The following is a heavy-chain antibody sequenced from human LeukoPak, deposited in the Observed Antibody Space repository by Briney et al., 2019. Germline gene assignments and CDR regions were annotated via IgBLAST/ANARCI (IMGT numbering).Heavy chain of an antibody. CDR3: AREGWDTAMDY. CDR2: IYYSGST. D-gene: IGHD5-18*01. CDR1: GGSISSSSYY. Sequence: SETLSLTCTVSGGSISSSSYYWGWIRQPPGKGLEWIGSIYYSGSTYYNASLKSRVTISVDTSKNQFSLKLNSVTAADTAVYYCAREGWDTAMDYWGQGTLVTVSS. V-gene: IGHV4-39*02. J-gene: IGHJ4*02.